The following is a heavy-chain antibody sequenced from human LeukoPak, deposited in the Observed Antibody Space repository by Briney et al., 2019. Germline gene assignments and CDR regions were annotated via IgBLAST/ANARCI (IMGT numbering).Heavy chain of an antibody. V-gene: IGHV5-10-1*01. CDR1: GYTFTSYW. J-gene: IGHJ4*01. CDR2: INPSDSYT. D-gene: IGHD1-26*01. Sequence: GESLKIPCKGSGYTFTSYWISWGRQMPGKGLEWMRKINPSDSYTNYSPSFQGHVTISADKSITTASLQWRSLKASDTAMYSCARHRPEVGGNFDYWGQGTLVTVSS. CDR3: ARHRPEVGGNFDY.